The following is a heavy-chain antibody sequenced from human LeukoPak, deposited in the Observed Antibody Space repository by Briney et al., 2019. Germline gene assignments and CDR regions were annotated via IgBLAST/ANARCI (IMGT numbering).Heavy chain of an antibody. Sequence: PGRSLRLSCAASGFTFSSYAMHWVRQAPGKGLEWVAVISYDGSNKYYADSVKGRFTISRDNSKNTLYLQMNSLRAEDTAVYYCARDGRWLQLLDYWGQGTLVTVSS. J-gene: IGHJ4*02. CDR2: ISYDGSNK. D-gene: IGHD5-24*01. CDR1: GFTFSSYA. V-gene: IGHV3-30*04. CDR3: ARDGRWLQLLDY.